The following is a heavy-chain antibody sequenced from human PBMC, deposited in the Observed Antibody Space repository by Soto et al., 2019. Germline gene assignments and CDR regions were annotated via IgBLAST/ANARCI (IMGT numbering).Heavy chain of an antibody. CDR3: ARDESGSSCYAHVPNWLDP. V-gene: IGHV1-69*13. J-gene: IGHJ5*02. Sequence: SVKVSCKASGGTFNNYAISWVRQAPGQGLQWMGGIIPISGTPNYAQNFRERLTIAADASTSTAYMELNSLRSEDSAVYYCARDESGSSCYAHVPNWLDPWGQGTLVTVSS. CDR1: GGTFNNYA. D-gene: IGHD6-13*01. CDR2: IIPISGTP.